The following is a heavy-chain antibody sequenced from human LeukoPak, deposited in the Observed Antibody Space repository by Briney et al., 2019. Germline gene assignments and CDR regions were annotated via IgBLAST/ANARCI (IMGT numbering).Heavy chain of an antibody. Sequence: SETLSLTCTVSGGSVSSYYWSWIRLPPGKGLEWIGYIYNSGSTNYNPSLKSRVTISIDTSKNQFSLKLSSATAADTAVYYCARIVPVDLDNWFDPWGQGTLVTVSP. V-gene: IGHV4-59*02. CDR2: IYNSGST. D-gene: IGHD2-2*01. CDR1: GGSVSSYY. CDR3: ARIVPVDLDNWFDP. J-gene: IGHJ5*02.